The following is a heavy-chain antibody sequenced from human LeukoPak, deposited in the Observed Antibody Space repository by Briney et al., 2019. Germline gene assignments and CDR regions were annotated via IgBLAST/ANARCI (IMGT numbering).Heavy chain of an antibody. D-gene: IGHD3-10*01. CDR2: INHSGST. CDR3: ARGCLRYYYGSGSYLLNWFDP. V-gene: IGHV4-34*01. Sequence: SSETLSLTCAVYGGSFSGYYWSWIRQPPGKGLEWIGEINHSGSTNYNPSLKSRVTISVDTSKNQFSLKLSSVTAADTAVYYCARGCLRYYYGSGSYLLNWFDPWGQGTLVTVSS. CDR1: GGSFSGYY. J-gene: IGHJ5*02.